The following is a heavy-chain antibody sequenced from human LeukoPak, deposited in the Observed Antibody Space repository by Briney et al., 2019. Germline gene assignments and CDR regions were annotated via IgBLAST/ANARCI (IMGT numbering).Heavy chain of an antibody. V-gene: IGHV3-23*01. Sequence: GGSLRLSCEASGFTFSTYAMNWIRQAPGGGLEWLSAISGSGANTYYADSVKGRFTASRDNSRNTLYLDINSLRAEDSALYYCAKDKEYTGTYGLFDYWGQGTLVTVSP. J-gene: IGHJ4*02. CDR3: AKDKEYTGTYGLFDY. CDR1: GFTFSTYA. CDR2: ISGSGANT. D-gene: IGHD1-26*01.